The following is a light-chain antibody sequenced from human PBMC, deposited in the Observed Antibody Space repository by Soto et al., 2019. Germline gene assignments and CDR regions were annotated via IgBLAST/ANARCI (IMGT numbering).Light chain of an antibody. CDR3: MQGTHLPYT. J-gene: IGKJ2*01. CDR2: LVS. V-gene: IGKV2-30*01. CDR1: QGLVYSDGNTY. Sequence: DVVMTQSPLSLPVTLGQPASISCRSSQGLVYSDGNTYLNWFQQRPGQSARRLIYLVSNRDSGVSHRSSGSQTGTDVTLKVNRGEAQDVGVYYCMQGTHLPYTFGQGTKLEIK.